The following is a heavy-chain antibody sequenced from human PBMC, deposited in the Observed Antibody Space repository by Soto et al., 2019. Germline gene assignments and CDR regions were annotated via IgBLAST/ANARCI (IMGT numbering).Heavy chain of an antibody. V-gene: IGHV1-46*01. D-gene: IGHD1-26*01. J-gene: IGHJ4*02. CDR2: INPSGGYT. CDR1: GYTFTTYY. CDR3: ARSMYSGSYWLEF. Sequence: GASVKVCCKASGYTFTTYYIHWVRLAPGQGLEWMGTINPSGGYTNYAQKFQGRVTMTTDTPTSTVYMELSRLTSEDTAVYYCARSMYSGSYWLEFWGQGTLVTVSS.